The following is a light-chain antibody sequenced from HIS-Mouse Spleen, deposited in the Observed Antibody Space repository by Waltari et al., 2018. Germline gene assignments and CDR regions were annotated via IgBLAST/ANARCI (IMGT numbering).Light chain of an antibody. J-gene: IGLJ1*01. CDR2: DVS. V-gene: IGLV2-11*01. CDR3: CSYAGSYTFYV. Sequence: QSALTQPRSVSGSPGQSVTISCTGTSSDVGGYNYVSWYQQHPGKAPKLMIYDVSTRPSGLPDRFSGSKSGNTASLTISGLQAEDEADYYCCSYAGSYTFYVFGTGTKVTVL. CDR1: SSDVGGYNY.